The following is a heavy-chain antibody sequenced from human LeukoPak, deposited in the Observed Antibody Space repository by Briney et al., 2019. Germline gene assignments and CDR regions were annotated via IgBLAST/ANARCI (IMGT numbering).Heavy chain of an antibody. V-gene: IGHV3-48*01. J-gene: IGHJ2*01. Sequence: GGSLRLSCAASGSTFSSYNINWVRQAPGKGLEWVSYISGGSGTIYYADSVKGRFTISRDNAKNSLFLQMNSLRAEDTAVYYCAALRGLQNWYFDLWGRGTLVTVSS. CDR3: AALRGLQNWYFDL. CDR2: ISGGSGTI. D-gene: IGHD4-17*01. CDR1: GSTFSSYN.